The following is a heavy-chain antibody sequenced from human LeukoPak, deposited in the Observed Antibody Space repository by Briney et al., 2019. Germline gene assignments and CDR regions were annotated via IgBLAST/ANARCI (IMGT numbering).Heavy chain of an antibody. J-gene: IGHJ5*02. V-gene: IGHV3-30*18. D-gene: IGHD5-18*01. CDR3: AKGRVQLWLRGWFDP. CDR2: ISYDGSNK. CDR1: GFTFSSYG. Sequence: GGSLRLSCAASGFTFSSYGMHWVRQAPGKGLEWVAVISYDGSNKYYADSVKGRFTISRDNSKNTLYLQMNSLRAEDTAVYYCAKGRVQLWLRGWFDPWGQGTLVTVSS.